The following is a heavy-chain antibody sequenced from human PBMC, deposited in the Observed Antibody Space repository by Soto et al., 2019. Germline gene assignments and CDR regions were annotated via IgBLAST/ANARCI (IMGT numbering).Heavy chain of an antibody. Sequence: GGSLRLSCAASGFTFSSYSMNWVRQAPGKGLEWVSYISSSSSTIYYADSVKGRFTISRDNAKNSLYLQMNSLRAEDTAVYYCARDLVGYDWDDYLGFDYWGQGTLVTVSS. CDR2: ISSSSSTI. CDR1: GFTFSSYS. CDR3: ARDLVGYDWDDYLGFDY. D-gene: IGHD5-12*01. J-gene: IGHJ4*02. V-gene: IGHV3-48*01.